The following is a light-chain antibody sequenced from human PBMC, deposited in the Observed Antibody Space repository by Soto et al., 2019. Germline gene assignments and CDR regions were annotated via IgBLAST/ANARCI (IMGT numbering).Light chain of an antibody. CDR3: QQRSNWPRWT. CDR1: QSVSSY. J-gene: IGKJ1*01. CDR2: DAS. Sequence: EIVLTQSPATLSLSPGERATLSCRASQSVSSYLAWYQQKPRQAPRLLIYDASNRATGIPARFSGSGSGTDFTLTISSLEPEDFAVYYCQQRSNWPRWTFGQGTKVDIK. V-gene: IGKV3-11*01.